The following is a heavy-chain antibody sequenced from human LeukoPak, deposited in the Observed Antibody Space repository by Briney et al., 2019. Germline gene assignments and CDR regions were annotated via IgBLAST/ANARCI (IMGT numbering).Heavy chain of an antibody. CDR3: AGSSWYVGRFDY. CDR2: IYYRGST. CDR1: GGSISSHY. D-gene: IGHD6-13*01. Sequence: SETLSLTCTVSGGSISSHYWSWIRQPPGKGLEWIGYIYYRGSTNYNPSLKSRATISADTSKNQFSLKLSSVTAADTAVYYCAGSSWYVGRFDYWGQGTLVTVSS. J-gene: IGHJ4*02. V-gene: IGHV4-59*11.